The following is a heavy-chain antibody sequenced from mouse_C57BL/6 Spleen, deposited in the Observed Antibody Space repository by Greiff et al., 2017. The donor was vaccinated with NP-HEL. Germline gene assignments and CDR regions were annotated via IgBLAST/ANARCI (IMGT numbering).Heavy chain of an antibody. J-gene: IGHJ3*01. D-gene: IGHD2-3*01. CDR1: GYAFTNYL. CDR2: INPGSGGT. CDR3: ASDGYLAWFAY. Sequence: VQLQQSGAELVRPGTSVKVSCKASGYAFTNYLIEWVKQRPGQGLEWIGVINPGSGGTNYNEKFKGKATLTADKSSSTAYMQLSSLTSEDSAVYFCASDGYLAWFAYWGQGTLVTVSA. V-gene: IGHV1-54*01.